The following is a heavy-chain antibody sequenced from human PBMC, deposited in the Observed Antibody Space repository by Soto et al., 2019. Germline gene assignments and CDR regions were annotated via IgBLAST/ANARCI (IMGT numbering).Heavy chain of an antibody. Sequence: QVQLVQSGAEVKKPGAAVKVSCKASGYTFTGYYMHWLRQAPGQGLEWMGWINPNSGGTNYAQKIQGRVTMTRDTSMSTAYMALSRLRSDDAAVYYWARNCGGDCYCFDYWGQGTLVTVSS. CDR1: GYTFTGYY. D-gene: IGHD2-21*02. CDR2: INPNSGGT. J-gene: IGHJ4*02. CDR3: ARNCGGDCYCFDY. V-gene: IGHV1-2*02.